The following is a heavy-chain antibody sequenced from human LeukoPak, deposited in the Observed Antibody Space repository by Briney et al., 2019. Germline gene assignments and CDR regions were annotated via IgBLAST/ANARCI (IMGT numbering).Heavy chain of an antibody. V-gene: IGHV4-34*01. Sequence: SETLSLTCAVYGGSFSGYYWSWIRQPPGKGLEWIGEINHSGSTNYNPSLKSRVTISVDTSKNQFSLKLSSVTAADTAVYYCARDHYDFWSGYRFYDYWGQGTLVTVSS. J-gene: IGHJ4*02. CDR3: ARDHYDFWSGYRFYDY. D-gene: IGHD3-3*01. CDR2: INHSGST. CDR1: GGSFSGYY.